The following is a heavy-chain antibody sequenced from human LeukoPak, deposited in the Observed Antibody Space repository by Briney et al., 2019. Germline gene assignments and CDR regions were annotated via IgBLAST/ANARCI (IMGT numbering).Heavy chain of an antibody. Sequence: GGSLRLSCAASGFTFSSYAMHWVRQAPGKGLEWVAVISYDGSNKYYADSVKGRFTISRDNSKNTLYLQMNSLRAEDTAVYYCAKDILPYPYYFDYWGQGTLVTVSS. J-gene: IGHJ4*02. D-gene: IGHD2-21*01. CDR3: AKDILPYPYYFDY. V-gene: IGHV3-30-3*01. CDR2: ISYDGSNK. CDR1: GFTFSSYA.